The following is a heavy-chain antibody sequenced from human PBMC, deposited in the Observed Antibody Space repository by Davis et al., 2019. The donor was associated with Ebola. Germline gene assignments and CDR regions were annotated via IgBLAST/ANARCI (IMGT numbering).Heavy chain of an antibody. CDR3: ARDGQWLVPGAFDI. Sequence: MPSETLSLTCAVSGGSISSSNWWSWVRQPPGKGLEWLGEIYHSGSTNYNPSLKSRVTISVDKSKNQFSLKLSSVTAADTAVYYCARDGQWLVPGAFDIWGQGTMVTVSS. CDR2: IYHSGST. CDR1: GGSISSSNW. D-gene: IGHD6-19*01. V-gene: IGHV4-4*02. J-gene: IGHJ3*02.